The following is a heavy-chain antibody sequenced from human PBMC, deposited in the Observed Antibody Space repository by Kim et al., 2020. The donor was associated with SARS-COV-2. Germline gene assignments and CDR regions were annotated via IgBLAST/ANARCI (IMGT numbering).Heavy chain of an antibody. Sequence: GGSLRLSCAASGFTFSSYGMHWVRQAPGKGLEWVAVIWYDGSNKYYADSVKGRFTISRDNSKNTLYLQMNSLRAEDTAVYYCASLLEEWETHAFDIWGQGTMVTVSS. CDR2: IWYDGSNK. D-gene: IGHD1-26*01. CDR3: ASLLEEWETHAFDI. J-gene: IGHJ3*02. CDR1: GFTFSSYG. V-gene: IGHV3-33*01.